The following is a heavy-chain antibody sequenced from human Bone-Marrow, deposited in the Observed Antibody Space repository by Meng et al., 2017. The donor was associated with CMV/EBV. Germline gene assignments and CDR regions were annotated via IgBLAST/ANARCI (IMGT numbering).Heavy chain of an antibody. D-gene: IGHD3-16*01. V-gene: IGHV3-48*01. Sequence: GESLKISCAASGFTFSSHSMNWVRQAPGKGLVWVSYISSNSDTIYYADSVKGRFTISRDNAKNSLYLQMNSLRVEDTAVYYCARGGGEFWGQGSLVTASS. CDR3: ARGGGEF. J-gene: IGHJ4*02. CDR2: ISSNSDTI. CDR1: GFTFSSHS.